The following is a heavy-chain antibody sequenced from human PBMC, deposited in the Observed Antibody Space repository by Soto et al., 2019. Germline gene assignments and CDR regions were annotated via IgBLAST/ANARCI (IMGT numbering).Heavy chain of an antibody. CDR3: AKDWEYSSADQPPLDAFDI. Sequence: GGSLRLSCAASGFTFSSYGMHWVRQAPGKGLEWVAVISYDGSNKYYADSVKGRFTISRDNSKNTLYLQMNSLRAEDTAVYYCAKDWEYSSADQPPLDAFDIWGQGTMVTVSS. CDR1: GFTFSSYG. J-gene: IGHJ3*02. V-gene: IGHV3-30*18. CDR2: ISYDGSNK. D-gene: IGHD6-19*01.